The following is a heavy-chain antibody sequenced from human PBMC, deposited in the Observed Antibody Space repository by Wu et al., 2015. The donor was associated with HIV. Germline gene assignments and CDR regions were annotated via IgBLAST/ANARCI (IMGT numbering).Heavy chain of an antibody. Sequence: VQLVQSGSEIKKPGSSVKVSCQASGGTFSKSGFAWVRQAPGQGLEWMGRIIPVSGPGDYAEKFQGRVTLTRDTSTATAYMELKRLTSEDTAVYFCARGWLVAAYTLGSNWFGPWGQGTVVTVSS. CDR2: IIPVSGPG. CDR1: GGTFSKSG. CDR3: ARGWLVAAYTLGSNWFGP. J-gene: IGHJ5*02. V-gene: IGHV1-69*05. D-gene: IGHD3-16*01.